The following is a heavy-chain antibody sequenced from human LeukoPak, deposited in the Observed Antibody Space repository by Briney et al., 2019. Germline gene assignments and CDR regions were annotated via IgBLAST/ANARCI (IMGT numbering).Heavy chain of an antibody. Sequence: SETLSLTCAVYGGSFSGYYWNWIRQPPGKGLEWIGEINHSGSTNYKSSLKSRVTISVDTSNYQFSLKLNSVTAADTAVYYCARVVDYYDSSGYSHDAFDIWGQGTMVTVSS. CDR3: ARVVDYYDSSGYSHDAFDI. D-gene: IGHD3-22*01. J-gene: IGHJ3*02. V-gene: IGHV4-34*01. CDR1: GGSFSGYY. CDR2: INHSGST.